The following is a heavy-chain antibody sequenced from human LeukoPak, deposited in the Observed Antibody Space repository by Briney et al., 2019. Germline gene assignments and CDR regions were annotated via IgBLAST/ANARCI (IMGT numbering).Heavy chain of an antibody. CDR1: GFTFTSYG. Sequence: GGSLRLSCAASGFTFTSYGMSWVRQAPGKGLEWVSAISGSGGTTYYADSVKGRFTISRDNSKNTLYLQMNSLRAGDTAIYYCAKQLRPDDYWGQGTLVTVSS. V-gene: IGHV3-23*01. CDR3: AKQLRPDDY. D-gene: IGHD5-12*01. CDR2: ISGSGGTT. J-gene: IGHJ4*02.